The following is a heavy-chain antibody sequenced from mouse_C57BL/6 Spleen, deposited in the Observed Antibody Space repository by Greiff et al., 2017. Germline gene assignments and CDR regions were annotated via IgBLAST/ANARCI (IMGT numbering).Heavy chain of an antibody. Sequence: QVQLQQSGAELVKPGASVKISCKASGYAFSSYWMNWVKQRPGQGLEWIGQIYPGDGDTNYNGKFKGKATLTADKSSSTAYMQLSSLTSEDSAVYFCALTVVAGDYAMDYWGQGTSVTVSS. V-gene: IGHV1-80*01. CDR2: IYPGDGDT. CDR1: GYAFSSYW. D-gene: IGHD1-1*01. CDR3: ALTVVAGDYAMDY. J-gene: IGHJ4*01.